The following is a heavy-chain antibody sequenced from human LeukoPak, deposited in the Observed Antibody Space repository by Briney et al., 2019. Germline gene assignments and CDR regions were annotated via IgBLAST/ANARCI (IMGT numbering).Heavy chain of an antibody. CDR3: ARECGGSCYNAFDI. CDR1: GGSISSGGYY. J-gene: IGHJ3*02. Sequence: PSETLSLTCTVSGGSISSGGYYWSWIRQHPGKGLEWIGYIYYSGSTYYNPSLKSRVTISVGTSKNQFSLKLSSVTAEDTAVYYCARECGGSCYNAFDIWGQGTMVTVSS. V-gene: IGHV4-31*03. D-gene: IGHD2-15*01. CDR2: IYYSGST.